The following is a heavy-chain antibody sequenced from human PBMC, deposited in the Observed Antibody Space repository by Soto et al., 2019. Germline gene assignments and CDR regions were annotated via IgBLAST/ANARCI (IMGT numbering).Heavy chain of an antibody. CDR2: INQDGGGT. D-gene: IGHD6-19*01. Sequence: LILSCVASGFTFITSFMGWVRQAPGKGLEWVANINQDGGGTYYVDSVEGRFTISRDNAKDSLYLQMNSLRGEDTAVYYCARYFRGSGRYFFDYWGQGTLVTVSS. CDR1: GFTFITSF. J-gene: IGHJ4*02. V-gene: IGHV3-7*03. CDR3: ARYFRGSGRYFFDY.